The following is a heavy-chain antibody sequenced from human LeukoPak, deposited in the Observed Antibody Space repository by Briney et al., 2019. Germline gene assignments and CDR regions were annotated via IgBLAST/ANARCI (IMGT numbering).Heavy chain of an antibody. D-gene: IGHD3-22*01. CDR2: IRSKAYGGTT. V-gene: IGHV3-49*03. Sequence: GGSLRLSCTASGFTFGDYAMSWFRQAPGKGLEWVGFIRSKAYGGTTEYAASVKGRFTISRDDSKSIAYLQMNSLKTEDTAVYYCTRDSENYYDSSGYYVADYWGQGTLVTVSS. J-gene: IGHJ4*02. CDR1: GFTFGDYA. CDR3: TRDSENYYDSSGYYVADY.